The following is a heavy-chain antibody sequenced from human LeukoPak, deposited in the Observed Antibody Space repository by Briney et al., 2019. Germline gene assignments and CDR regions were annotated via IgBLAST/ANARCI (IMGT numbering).Heavy chain of an antibody. CDR2: LTANGETT. D-gene: IGHD3-9*01. V-gene: IGHV3-23*01. CDR3: AANGESTDWHWNY. J-gene: IGHJ4*02. Sequence: GGSLRLSCAASGFTFSSYAMSWVRQAPGKGLEWVSALTANGETTYYADSVKGRFTISRDNSKNTLFLQMNSLSPEDTAVYYCAANGESTDWHWNYWGQGTLITVSS. CDR1: GFTFSSYA.